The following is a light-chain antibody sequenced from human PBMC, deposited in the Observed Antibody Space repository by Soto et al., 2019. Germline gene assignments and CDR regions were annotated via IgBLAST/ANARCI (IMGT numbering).Light chain of an antibody. V-gene: IGKV3-11*01. CDR1: QSVSSY. Sequence: EIVLTQSPATLSLSPGERATLSCRASQSVSSYLAWYQQKPGQAPRLLIYDASNRATGIPARFSGSGSGTDFTLTISSLEPEDFAVYYCQQRSNWPWVYTFGQGTKLEIK. CDR3: QQRSNWPWVYT. J-gene: IGKJ2*01. CDR2: DAS.